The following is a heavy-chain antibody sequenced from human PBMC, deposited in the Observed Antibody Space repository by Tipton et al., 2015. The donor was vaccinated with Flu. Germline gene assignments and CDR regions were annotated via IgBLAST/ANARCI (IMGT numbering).Heavy chain of an antibody. CDR3: ARVSGDGDYYIDY. Sequence: LRLSCTVSGGSISSYYWSWIRQPPGKGLEWIGYIYYSGSTNYNPSLKSRVTISVDTSKNQFSLKLSSVTAADTAVYYCARVSGDGDYYIDYWGQGTLVTVSS. CDR2: IYYSGST. V-gene: IGHV4-59*01. D-gene: IGHD4-17*01. CDR1: GGSISSYY. J-gene: IGHJ4*02.